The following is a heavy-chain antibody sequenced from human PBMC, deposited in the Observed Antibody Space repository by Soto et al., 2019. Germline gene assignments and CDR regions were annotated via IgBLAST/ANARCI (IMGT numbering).Heavy chain of an antibody. CDR3: ARVHGRPIVHYYYYMDV. CDR2: ISAYNGNT. D-gene: IGHD3-22*01. CDR1: GYTFTSYG. J-gene: IGHJ6*03. Sequence: ASVKVSCKASGYTFTSYGISWVRQAPGQGLEWMGWISAYNGNTNYAQKLQGRVTMTTDTSTSTAYMELRSLRSDDTAVYYCARVHGRPIVHYYYYMDVWGKGTTVTVSS. V-gene: IGHV1-18*01.